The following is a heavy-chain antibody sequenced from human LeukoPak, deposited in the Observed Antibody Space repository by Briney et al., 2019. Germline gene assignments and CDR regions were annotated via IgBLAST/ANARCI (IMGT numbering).Heavy chain of an antibody. CDR1: GFTFSSYA. CDR2: ISYDGSNK. D-gene: IGHD3-16*01. V-gene: IGHV3-30-3*01. CDR3: ARDDTGEGYFDL. Sequence: GGSLRLSCAASGFTFSSYAMSWVRQAPGKGLEWVAVISYDGSNKYYADSVKGRFTISRDNSKNTLYLQMNSLRAEDTAVYYCARDDTGEGYFDLWGRGTLVTVSS. J-gene: IGHJ2*01.